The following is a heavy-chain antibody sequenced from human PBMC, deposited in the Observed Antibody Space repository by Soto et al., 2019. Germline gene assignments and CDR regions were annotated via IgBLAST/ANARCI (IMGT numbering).Heavy chain of an antibody. J-gene: IGHJ4*02. CDR2: IGPESGAT. D-gene: IGHD1-26*01. CDR3: GRGRSGQIVVFY. Sequence: ASVKVSCKASGYTFTGHYIHWVRQAPEQGPEWMGEIGPESGATRYAEKFQGRVTMSLDTSITTVYMELKNLSPDDTAVYYCGRGRSGQIVVFYWGQGTPVTVSS. V-gene: IGHV1-2*02. CDR1: GYTFTGHY.